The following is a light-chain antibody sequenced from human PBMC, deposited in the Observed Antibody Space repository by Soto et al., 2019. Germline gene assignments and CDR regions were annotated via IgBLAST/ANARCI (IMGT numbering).Light chain of an antibody. J-gene: IGKJ5*01. V-gene: IGKV3-11*01. CDR2: DAS. CDR3: QQRSNWPPVT. Sequence: EIVLTQSPATPSLSPGERATLSCRASQCVSTYLAWYQQKPGQAPRLLIYDASNRATGIPARFSGSGSGTDFTLTISSLEPEDFAVYYCQQRSNWPPVTFGQGTRLEIK. CDR1: QCVSTY.